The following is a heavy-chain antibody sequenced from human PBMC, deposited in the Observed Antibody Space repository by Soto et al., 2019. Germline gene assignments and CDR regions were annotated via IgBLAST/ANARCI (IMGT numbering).Heavy chain of an antibody. CDR2: IIPIFGTA. V-gene: IGHV1-69*01. CDR1: GGTFSSYA. D-gene: IGHD1-7*01. J-gene: IGHJ5*02. Sequence: QVQLVQSGAEVKKPGSSVKVSCKASGGTFSSYAISWVRQAPGQGLEWMGGIIPIFGTANYAQKFQGRVTITADECTSTAYMELSSLRSEDTAVYYCARDGYNWNYLTWFDPWGQGTLVTVSS. CDR3: ARDGYNWNYLTWFDP.